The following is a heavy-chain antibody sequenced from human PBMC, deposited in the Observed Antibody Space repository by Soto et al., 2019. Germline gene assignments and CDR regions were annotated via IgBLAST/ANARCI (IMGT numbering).Heavy chain of an antibody. CDR2: IYYSGST. V-gene: IGHV4-31*03. Sequence: PSETLSLTCTVSGGSISSGGYYWSWIRQHPGKGLEWIGYIYYSGSTYYNPSLKSRVTISVDTSKNQFSLKLSSVTAADTAVYYCVKAVYLLDFDYWGQGTLVTVSS. CDR1: GGSISSGGYY. J-gene: IGHJ4*02. CDR3: VKAVYLLDFDY. D-gene: IGHD2-8*01.